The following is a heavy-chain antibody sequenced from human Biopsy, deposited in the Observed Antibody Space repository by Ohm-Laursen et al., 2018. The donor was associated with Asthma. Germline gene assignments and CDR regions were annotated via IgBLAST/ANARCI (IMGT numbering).Heavy chain of an antibody. D-gene: IGHD6-19*01. CDR3: ARASVAASSNWFDP. Sequence: TLSLTCTVSGASIKTDDHYWSWLRQPPGKGLEWFGFIHYSRSTPYNPSLKGGVTISVDTSKNQFSLKLSSVTAADTAVYYCARASVAASSNWFDPWGQGTLVTVSS. CDR2: IHYSRST. J-gene: IGHJ5*02. CDR1: GASIKTDDHY. V-gene: IGHV4-30-4*01.